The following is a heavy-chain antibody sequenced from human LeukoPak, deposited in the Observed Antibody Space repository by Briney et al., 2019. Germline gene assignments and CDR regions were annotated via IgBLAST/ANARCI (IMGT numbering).Heavy chain of an antibody. J-gene: IGHJ4*02. CDR1: DSSIGTYA. Sequence: GGSLRLSCGAPDSSIGTYAVTWVRQVPGKGLEGVSGMSGGGVRTYYARSVKGRFTISRDTSKNTVYLEMNSLGADDTALYYCAKDRISGQGGAARILDYWGQGILVTVSS. CDR3: AKDRISGQGGAARILDY. V-gene: IGHV3-23*01. D-gene: IGHD6-6*01. CDR2: MSGGGVRT.